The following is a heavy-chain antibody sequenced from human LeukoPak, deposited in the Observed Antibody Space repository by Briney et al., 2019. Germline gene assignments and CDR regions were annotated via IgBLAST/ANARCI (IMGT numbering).Heavy chain of an antibody. Sequence: GGSLRLSCAASGVTFSSFGMHWVRQAPGKGLEWVAFIRYDGSNKYYADSVKGRFTISRDNSKSTLYLQMNSLRAEDTAVYSCAKDLYVGIEAPDAIDIWGQGTRVTVSS. CDR2: IRYDGSNK. J-gene: IGHJ3*02. CDR1: GVTFSSFG. D-gene: IGHD6-13*01. CDR3: AKDLYVGIEAPDAIDI. V-gene: IGHV3-30*02.